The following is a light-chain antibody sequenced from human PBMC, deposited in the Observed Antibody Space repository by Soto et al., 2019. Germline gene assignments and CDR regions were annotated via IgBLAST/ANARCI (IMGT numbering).Light chain of an antibody. CDR1: SSNIGNNN. CDR3: GTWDDSLIGAV. J-gene: IGLJ2*01. V-gene: IGLV1-51*01. Sequence: QSVLTQPPSVSAAPGQKVTISCSGGSSNIGNNNVAWYQQFPGTAPKVVIYDNSKRPSGIPDRFSGSNSGTSATLAITGLQTGGEAVCQSGTWDDSLIGAVFGGGTKLTV. CDR2: DNS.